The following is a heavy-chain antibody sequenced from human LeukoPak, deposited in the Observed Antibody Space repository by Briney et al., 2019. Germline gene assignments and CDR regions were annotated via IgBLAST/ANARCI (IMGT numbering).Heavy chain of an antibody. CDR1: GYTFTSYD. D-gene: IGHD3-16*02. Sequence: ASVKVSCKASGYTFTSYDINWVRQATGQGLEWMGWMNPNSGNTGYAQKFQGRVTMTRNTSISTAYMELSSLRAEDTAVYYCARDRNRREQFPLDYWGQGTLVTVSS. CDR2: MNPNSGNT. CDR3: ARDRNRREQFPLDY. J-gene: IGHJ4*02. V-gene: IGHV1-8*01.